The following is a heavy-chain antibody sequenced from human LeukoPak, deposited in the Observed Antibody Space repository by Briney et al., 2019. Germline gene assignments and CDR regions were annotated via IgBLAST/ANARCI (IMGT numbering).Heavy chain of an antibody. V-gene: IGHV3-23*01. Sequence: GGSLRLSCTASGFTFGDYAMSWFRQAPGKGLEWVSGVGPSGARTYYADSVKGRFTVSRDNSKNMVFLQMNSLRAEDTAIYYCAKDDAYLQYDDWGQGTLVTVSS. D-gene: IGHD5-24*01. CDR2: VGPSGART. CDR3: AKDDAYLQYDD. J-gene: IGHJ4*02. CDR1: GFTFGDYA.